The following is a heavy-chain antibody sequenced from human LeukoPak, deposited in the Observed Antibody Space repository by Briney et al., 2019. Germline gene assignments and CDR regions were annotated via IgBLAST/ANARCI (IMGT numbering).Heavy chain of an antibody. V-gene: IGHV3-23*01. CDR1: GFTFSSYA. D-gene: IGHD3-22*01. Sequence: GASLRLSCAASGFTFSSYAIDWVRQAPGQGLEWVSSFSGSGDSTYYADSVKGRFTISRDKSKNTLYLQMNSLRAEDTAVYYCTRSLNYYDSSGHYPNWFDPWGQGTLVTVSS. J-gene: IGHJ5*02. CDR3: TRSLNYYDSSGHYPNWFDP. CDR2: FSGSGDST.